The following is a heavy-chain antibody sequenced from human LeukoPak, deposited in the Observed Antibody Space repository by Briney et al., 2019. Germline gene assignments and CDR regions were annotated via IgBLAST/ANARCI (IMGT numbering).Heavy chain of an antibody. V-gene: IGHV3-74*03. CDR2: INSDGSSL. CDR3: ARVYFVRRGYSRFHFDS. Sequence: GGSLRLSCAASGFTFSSYWMHWVRQAPGKGLVWVSRINSDGSSLTYADSAKGRFTISRDNAKNTLYLQMNSLRVEDAAVYYCARVYFVRRGYSRFHFDSWGQGTLVTVSS. J-gene: IGHJ4*02. CDR1: GFTFSSYW. D-gene: IGHD3-10*02.